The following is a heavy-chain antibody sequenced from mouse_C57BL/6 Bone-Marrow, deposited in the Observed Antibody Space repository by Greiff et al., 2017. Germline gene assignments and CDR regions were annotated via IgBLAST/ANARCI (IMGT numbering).Heavy chain of an antibody. CDR2: FYPGSGSI. V-gene: IGHV1-62-2*01. D-gene: IGHD2-4*01. J-gene: IGHJ2*01. CDR1: GYIFTEYT. CDR3: ARHERYYDYEGYFDY. Sequence: QVQLQQSGAELVKPGASVKLSCKASGYIFTEYTIHWVKQRSGQGLEWIGWFYPGSGSIKYNERFKDKATLTADKSSNTVYMERSRVTSEDSAVYFCARHERYYDYEGYFDYWGQGTTLTVSS.